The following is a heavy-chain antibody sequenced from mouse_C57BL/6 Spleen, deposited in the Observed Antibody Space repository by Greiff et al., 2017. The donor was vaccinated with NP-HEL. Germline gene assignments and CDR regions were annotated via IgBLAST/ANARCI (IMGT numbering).Heavy chain of an antibody. CDR3: ARDRRGLPNAMDY. CDR2: ISDGGSYT. D-gene: IGHD3-3*01. J-gene: IGHJ4*01. CDR1: GFTFSSYA. Sequence: EVKLMESGGGLVKPGGSLKLSCAASGFTFSSYAMSWVRQTPEKRLEWVATISDGGSYTYYPDNVKGRFTISRDNAKNNLYLQMSHLKSEDTAMYYCARDRRGLPNAMDYWGQGTSVTVSS. V-gene: IGHV5-4*01.